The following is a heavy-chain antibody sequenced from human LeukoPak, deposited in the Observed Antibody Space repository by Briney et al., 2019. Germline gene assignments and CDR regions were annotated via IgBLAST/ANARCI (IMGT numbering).Heavy chain of an antibody. CDR1: GGSISSYY. CDR3: ARDLRSIPVLYDI. J-gene: IGHJ3*02. CDR2: INHSGST. Sequence: SETLSLTCTVSGGSISSYYWSWIRQPPGKGLEWIGEINHSGSTNYNPSLKSRVTISVDTSKNQFSLKLSSVTAADTAVYYCARDLRSIPVLYDIWGQGTMVTVSS. V-gene: IGHV4-34*01. D-gene: IGHD2-2*02.